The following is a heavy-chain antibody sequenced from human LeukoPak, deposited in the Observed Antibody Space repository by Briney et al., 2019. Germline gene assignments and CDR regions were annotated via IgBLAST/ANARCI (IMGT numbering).Heavy chain of an antibody. CDR1: GGSISSYY. CDR3: ARFSTGGRFVY. J-gene: IGHJ4*02. V-gene: IGHV4-59*01. CDR2: IYYSGST. D-gene: IGHD2-8*02. Sequence: PSETLSLTCTVSGGSISSYYWSWIRQPPGKGLEWIGYIYYSGSTNYNPSLKSRVTISVDTSKNQFSLKLSSVTAADTAVYYCARFSTGGRFVYWGQGTLVTVSS.